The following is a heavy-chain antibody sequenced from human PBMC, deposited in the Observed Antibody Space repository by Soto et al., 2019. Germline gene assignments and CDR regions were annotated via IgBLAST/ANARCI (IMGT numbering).Heavy chain of an antibody. CDR1: GFTFSSYG. V-gene: IGHV3-30*18. CDR3: AKDSGYSYGLIDY. J-gene: IGHJ4*02. Sequence: GGSLRLSCAASGFTFSSYGMHWVRQAPGKGLEWVAVISYDGSNKYYADSVKGRFTISRDNSKNTLYLQMNSLRAEDTAVYYCAKDSGYSYGLIDYWGQGTLVTVSS. D-gene: IGHD5-18*01. CDR2: ISYDGSNK.